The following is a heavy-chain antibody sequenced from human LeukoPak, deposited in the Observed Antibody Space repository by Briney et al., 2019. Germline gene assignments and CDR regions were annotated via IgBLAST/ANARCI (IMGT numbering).Heavy chain of an antibody. CDR1: GFTFSDHY. CDR3: VSLSYTWSPYYFDY. CDR2: IRNKAKSYTT. J-gene: IGHJ4*02. D-gene: IGHD1-26*01. Sequence: GGSLRLSCAASGFTFSDHYMDWVRQAPGKGLEWVGRIRNKAKSYTTEYAASVKGRFSISRDDSKNSLYLQMSSLKTEDTVVYYCVSLSYTWSPYYFDYWGQGALVTVSS. V-gene: IGHV3-72*01.